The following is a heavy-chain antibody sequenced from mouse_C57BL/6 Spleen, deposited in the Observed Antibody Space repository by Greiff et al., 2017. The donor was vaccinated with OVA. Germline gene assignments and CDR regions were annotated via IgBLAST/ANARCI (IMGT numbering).Heavy chain of an antibody. CDR1: GFTFSDYG. CDR3: ARARYYFDY. CDR2: ISSGSSTI. J-gene: IGHJ2*01. Sequence: EVQRVESGGGLVKPGGSLKLSCAASGFTFSDYGMHWVRQAPEKGLEWVAYISSGSSTIYYADTVKGRFTISRDNAKNTLFLQMTSLRSEDTAMYYCARARYYFDYWGQGTTLTVSS. V-gene: IGHV5-17*01.